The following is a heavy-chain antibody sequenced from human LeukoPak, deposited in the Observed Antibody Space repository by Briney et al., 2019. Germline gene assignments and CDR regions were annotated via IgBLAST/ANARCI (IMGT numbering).Heavy chain of an antibody. J-gene: IGHJ4*02. D-gene: IGHD1-26*01. V-gene: IGHV4-59*08. CDR1: GGSISSYY. CDR3: ARRGGVVGAWYFDY. CDR2: IYYSGST. Sequence: PSETLSLTCTVSGGSISSYYWSWIRQPPGKGLEWIGYIYYSGSTNYNPSLKSRVTISVDTSKNQFSLKLSSVTAADTAVYYCARRGGVVGAWYFDYWGQGTLVTVSS.